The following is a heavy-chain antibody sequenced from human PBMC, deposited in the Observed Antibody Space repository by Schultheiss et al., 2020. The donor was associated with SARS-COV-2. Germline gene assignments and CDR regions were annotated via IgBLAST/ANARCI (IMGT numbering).Heavy chain of an antibody. CDR3: ARGQRRPVWWFDP. Sequence: SETLSLTCSVSGGSISGYFWSWIRQPPGKGLEWIGYIYYSGDTYYNPSLKSRLTISVDTSKNQFSLKLSSVTAADTAVYYCARGQRRPVWWFDPWGQGTLVTVSS. CDR1: GGSISGYF. J-gene: IGHJ5*02. CDR2: IYYSGDT. V-gene: IGHV4-59*12.